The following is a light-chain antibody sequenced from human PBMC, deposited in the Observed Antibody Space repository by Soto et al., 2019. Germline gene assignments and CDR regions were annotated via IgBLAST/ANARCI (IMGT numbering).Light chain of an antibody. Sequence: AIRMTQSPSSLSASTGDRVTITCRASQGISSYLAWYQQKPGKAPKLLIYAASTLQSGVPPRFSGCGSGTGFTLTISRLQSEDCATYDCQQYYSYPWGFGQGTKVEIK. V-gene: IGKV1-8*01. CDR3: QQYYSYPWG. CDR1: QGISSY. J-gene: IGKJ1*01. CDR2: AAS.